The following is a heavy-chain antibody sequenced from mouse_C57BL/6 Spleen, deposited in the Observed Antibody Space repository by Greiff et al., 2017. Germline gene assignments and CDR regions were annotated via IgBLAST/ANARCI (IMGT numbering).Heavy chain of an antibody. CDR3: ARDRGSNWYFDV. D-gene: IGHD2-14*01. CDR1: GYTFTDYN. J-gene: IGHJ1*03. Sequence: SGPELVKPGASVKIPCKASGYTFTDYNMDWVKQSHGKSLEWIGDINPNNGGTIYNQKFKGKATLTVDKSSSTAYMELRSLTSEDTAVYYCARDRGSNWYFDVWGTGTTVTVSS. CDR2: INPNNGGT. V-gene: IGHV1-18*01.